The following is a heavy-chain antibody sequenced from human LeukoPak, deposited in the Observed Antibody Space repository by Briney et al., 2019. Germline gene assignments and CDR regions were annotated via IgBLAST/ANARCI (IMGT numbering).Heavy chain of an antibody. CDR1: GYTFTSYA. J-gene: IGHJ5*02. Sequence: GASVKVSCKASGYTFTSYARHWVRQAPGQRLEWMGWINAGNGNTKYSQKFQGRVTITRDTSASTAYMELSSLRSEDTAVYYCARDRGIRGYNWFDPWGQGTLVTVSS. CDR2: INAGNGNT. V-gene: IGHV1-3*01. CDR3: ARDRGIRGYNWFDP. D-gene: IGHD3-10*01.